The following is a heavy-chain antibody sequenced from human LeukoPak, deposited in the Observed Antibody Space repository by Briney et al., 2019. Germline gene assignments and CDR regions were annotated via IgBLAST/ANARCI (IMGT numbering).Heavy chain of an antibody. CDR3: ASVDTAMILDY. J-gene: IGHJ4*02. D-gene: IGHD5-18*01. CDR2: INHSGST. Sequence: SETLSLTCAVYGWSFSGYYWSWIRQPPGKGLEWIGEINHSGSTNYNPSLKSRVTISVDTSKNQFSLTLSSVTAADTAVYYCASVDTAMILDYWGQGTLVTVSS. V-gene: IGHV4-34*01. CDR1: GWSFSGYY.